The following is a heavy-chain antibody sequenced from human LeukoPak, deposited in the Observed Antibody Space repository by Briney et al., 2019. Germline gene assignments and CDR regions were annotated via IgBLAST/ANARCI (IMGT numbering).Heavy chain of an antibody. CDR2: IYYSGST. J-gene: IGHJ5*02. CDR1: GGSISSYY. D-gene: IGHD1-1*01. Sequence: SETLSLTCTVSGGSISSYYWSWIRQPPGKGLEWIGYIYYSGSTNYNPSLKSRVTISVDTSKNQFSLKLSSVTAADTAVYYCARFQLEDNWFDPWGQGTLVTVSS. V-gene: IGHV4-59*08. CDR3: ARFQLEDNWFDP.